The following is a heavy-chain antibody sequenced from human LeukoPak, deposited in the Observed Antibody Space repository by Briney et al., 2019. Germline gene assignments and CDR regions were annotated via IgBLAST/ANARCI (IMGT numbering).Heavy chain of an antibody. J-gene: IGHJ3*02. CDR2: IYHSGST. V-gene: IGHV4-38-2*02. D-gene: IGHD3-22*01. CDR3: ARYYDSSGYLYGHAFDI. CDR1: GGSISSYY. Sequence: SETLSLTCTVSGGSISSYYWGWIRQPPGKGLEWIGSIYHSGSTYYNPSLKSRVTISVDTSRNQFSLKLSSVTAADTAVYYCARYYDSSGYLYGHAFDIWGQGTMVTVSS.